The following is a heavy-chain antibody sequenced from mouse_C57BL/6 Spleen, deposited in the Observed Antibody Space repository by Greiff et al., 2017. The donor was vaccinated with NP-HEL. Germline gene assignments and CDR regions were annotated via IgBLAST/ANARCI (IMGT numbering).Heavy chain of an antibody. J-gene: IGHJ4*01. CDR3: ARTCAMDD. CDR2: ISSGSSTI. CDR1: GFTFSDYG. Sequence: EVKLVESGGGLVKPGASLKLSCAASGFTFSDYGMHWVRQAPEKGLEWVAYISSGSSTIYYADTVKGRSTFSRDNANNTLCLQMTSLRSEDTAMYYCARTCAMDDWGKGTTVTVSS. V-gene: IGHV5-17*01.